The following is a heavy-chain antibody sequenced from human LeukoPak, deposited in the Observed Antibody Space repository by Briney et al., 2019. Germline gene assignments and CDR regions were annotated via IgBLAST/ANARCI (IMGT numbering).Heavy chain of an antibody. Sequence: GGSLRLSCAASGFTFSSYSMNWVRQAPGKGLEWVSSISSSSSYIYYADSVKGRFTISRDNAKNSLYLQMNSLRAEGTAVYYCARDRLEWLSDWFDPWGQGTLVTVSS. D-gene: IGHD3-3*01. CDR2: ISSSSSYI. V-gene: IGHV3-21*01. CDR1: GFTFSSYS. CDR3: ARDRLEWLSDWFDP. J-gene: IGHJ5*02.